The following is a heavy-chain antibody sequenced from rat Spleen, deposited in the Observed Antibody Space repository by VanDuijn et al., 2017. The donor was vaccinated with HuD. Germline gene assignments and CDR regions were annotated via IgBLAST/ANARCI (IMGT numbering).Heavy chain of an antibody. V-gene: IGHV2-4*01. CDR3: TKETVGVTPLIDY. CDR2: IWTGGNT. D-gene: IGHD1-9*01. Sequence: QVQLKESGPGLVQPSQTLSLTCTVSGFSLTSYGVSWVRQPPGKGLEWMGVIWTGGNTAFNSLLKSRLSISRDISKNQVFLKMDSLQTDDIGTYYCTKETVGVTPLIDYWGQGVMVTVSS. CDR1: GFSLTSYG. J-gene: IGHJ2*01.